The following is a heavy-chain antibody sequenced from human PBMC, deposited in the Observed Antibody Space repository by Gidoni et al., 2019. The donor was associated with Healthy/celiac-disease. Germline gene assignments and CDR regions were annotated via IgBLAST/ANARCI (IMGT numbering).Heavy chain of an antibody. CDR1: GYTFTSYY. CDR3: ARITIFGVDY. Sequence: QVQLVQSGAEVKKPGASVKVSCKASGYTFTSYYMHWVRQAPGQGLEWMGISHPSGGSTSYEQKFQGRVTMTRDTSTSTVYMELSSLRSEDTAVYYCARITIFGVDYWGQGTLVTVSS. D-gene: IGHD3-3*01. V-gene: IGHV1-46*01. J-gene: IGHJ4*02. CDR2: SHPSGGST.